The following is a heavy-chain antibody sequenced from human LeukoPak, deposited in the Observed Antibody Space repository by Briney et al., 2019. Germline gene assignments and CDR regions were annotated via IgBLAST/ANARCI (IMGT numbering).Heavy chain of an antibody. CDR1: GGSINNYY. Sequence: SETLSLTCAISGGSINNYYWSWIRQPPGKGLEWIGYIYYSGTTNYSPSLNSRVNISLDTAKNQFSLRLSSVTAADTAVYYCARQPAKNVDTARFDSWGQGTLVTVSP. CDR3: ARQPAKNVDTARFDS. J-gene: IGHJ4*02. D-gene: IGHD5-18*01. CDR2: IYYSGTT. V-gene: IGHV4-59*08.